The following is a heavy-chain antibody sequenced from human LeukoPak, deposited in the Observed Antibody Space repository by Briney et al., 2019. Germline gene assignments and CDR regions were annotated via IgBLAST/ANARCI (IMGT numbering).Heavy chain of an antibody. CDR2: INHSGST. CDR1: GGSFSGYY. D-gene: IGHD3-3*01. Sequence: SETLSLTCAVYGGSFSGYYWSWIRQPPGEGMEWIGEINHSGSTNYNPSLKSRVTISVDTSKNQFSLKLSSVTAADTAVYYCARRARFLPFDYWGQGTLVTVSS. CDR3: ARRARFLPFDY. V-gene: IGHV4-34*01. J-gene: IGHJ4*02.